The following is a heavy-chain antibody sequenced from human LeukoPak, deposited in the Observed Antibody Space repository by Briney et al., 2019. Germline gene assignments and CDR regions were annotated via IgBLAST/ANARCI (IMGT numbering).Heavy chain of an antibody. J-gene: IGHJ4*02. D-gene: IGHD3-10*01. Sequence: GGSLRLSCAASGFTFSSYSMNWVRQAPGKGLEWVSSISSSSSYIYYADSVKGRFTISRDNAKNSLYLQMNNLRPDDTAVYYCAREIFGSGSYPDFRGQGTLVTVSS. CDR3: AREIFGSGSYPDF. CDR1: GFTFSSYS. V-gene: IGHV3-21*01. CDR2: ISSSSSYI.